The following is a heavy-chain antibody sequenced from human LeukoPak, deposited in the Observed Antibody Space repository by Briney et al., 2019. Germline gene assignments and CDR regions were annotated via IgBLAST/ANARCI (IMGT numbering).Heavy chain of an antibody. J-gene: IGHJ4*02. CDR3: AREPPAGYSSSWYIDY. D-gene: IGHD6-13*01. CDR1: GGSISSYY. Sequence: SETLSLTCTVSGGSISSYYWSWIRHPAGKGLEWIGRIYTSGSTNYNPSLKSRVTMSVDTSKNQFSLKLSSVTAADTAVYYCAREPPAGYSSSWYIDYWGQGTLVTVSS. V-gene: IGHV4-4*07. CDR2: IYTSGST.